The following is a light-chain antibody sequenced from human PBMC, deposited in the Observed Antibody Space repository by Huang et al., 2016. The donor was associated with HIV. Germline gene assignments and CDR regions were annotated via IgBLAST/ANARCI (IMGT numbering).Light chain of an antibody. CDR2: GAS. Sequence: ERVMTQSPDTLSVSPGERATLYCRASQYVSSNLAWYQQKPGQAPSLLVYGASTRVIDIPARFSGSGSGTEFTLTISSLQSEDSAVYYCQQYNNWPRTFGQGTKLEIK. V-gene: IGKV3-15*01. CDR1: QYVSSN. CDR3: QQYNNWPRT. J-gene: IGKJ2*01.